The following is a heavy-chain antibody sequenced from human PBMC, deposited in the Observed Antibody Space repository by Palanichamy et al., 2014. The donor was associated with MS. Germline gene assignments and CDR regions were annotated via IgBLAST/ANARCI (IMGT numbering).Heavy chain of an antibody. D-gene: IGHD2-2*01. CDR3: AREGGTSWFDRWFDP. CDR2: ISNDGANR. V-gene: IGHV3-30*03. Sequence: QVQLVESGGGVVQPGRSLRLSCVASGFSFSSYEIHWVPQAPGKGLEWVAVISNDGANRYYADSVKGRLTISRDNSKNMVHLQIYSLRPDDTAVYYCAREGGTSWFDRWFDPWGQGTLVTVSS. CDR1: GFSFSSYE. J-gene: IGHJ5*02.